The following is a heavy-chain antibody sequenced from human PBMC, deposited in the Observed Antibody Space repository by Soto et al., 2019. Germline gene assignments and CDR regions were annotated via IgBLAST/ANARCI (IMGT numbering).Heavy chain of an antibody. CDR2: ISAYNGNT. CDR1: GYTFTSYA. Sequence: QVQLVQSGAEVKKPGASVKVSCKASGYTFTSYAITWVRQAPGQGLEWVGWISAYNGNTNSAQKLQGRVTMTTDTSTSTAYRELRSLRSDDTAVDYCARDRGAGLVDYWGQGTLVTVSS. D-gene: IGHD6-19*01. J-gene: IGHJ4*02. V-gene: IGHV1-18*01. CDR3: ARDRGAGLVDY.